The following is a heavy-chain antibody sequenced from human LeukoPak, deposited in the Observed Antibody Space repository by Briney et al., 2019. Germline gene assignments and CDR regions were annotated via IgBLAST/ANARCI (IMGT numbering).Heavy chain of an antibody. Sequence: GRSLRLSCAASGFTFSSYAMHWVRQAPGKGLEWVAVIWYDGGNKYYADSVKGRFTISRDNAKNSLYLQMNSLRAEDTAVYYCARADSSGREYFQHWGQGTLVTVSS. CDR2: IWYDGGNK. CDR1: GFTFSSYA. V-gene: IGHV3-33*08. J-gene: IGHJ1*01. D-gene: IGHD6-19*01. CDR3: ARADSSGREYFQH.